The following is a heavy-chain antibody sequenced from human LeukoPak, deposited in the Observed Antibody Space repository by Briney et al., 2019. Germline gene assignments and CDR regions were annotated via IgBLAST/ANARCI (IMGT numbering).Heavy chain of an antibody. J-gene: IGHJ4*02. CDR2: IKQDGSEK. Sequence: SGGSLRHSCAASGFTFSSYWMSWVRQAPGKGLEWVANIKQDGSEKYYVDSVKGRFTISRDNAKNSLYLQMNSLRAEDTAVYYCAREVVVVVAATYYFDYWGQGTLVTVSS. D-gene: IGHD2-15*01. CDR1: GFTFSSYW. V-gene: IGHV3-7*01. CDR3: AREVVVVVAATYYFDY.